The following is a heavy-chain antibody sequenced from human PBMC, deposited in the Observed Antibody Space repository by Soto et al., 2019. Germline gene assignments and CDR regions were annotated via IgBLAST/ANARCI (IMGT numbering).Heavy chain of an antibody. J-gene: IGHJ6*02. Sequence: SETLSLTCAVYGGSFSGYYWGWIRQPPGKGLEWIGEINHSGSTNYNPSLKSRVTISVDTSKNQFSLKLSSVTAADTAVYYCARGGGGAVAGTLDYYYYGMDVWGQGTTVTVSS. CDR3: ARGGGGAVAGTLDYYYYGMDV. V-gene: IGHV4-34*01. D-gene: IGHD6-19*01. CDR1: GGSFSGYY. CDR2: INHSGST.